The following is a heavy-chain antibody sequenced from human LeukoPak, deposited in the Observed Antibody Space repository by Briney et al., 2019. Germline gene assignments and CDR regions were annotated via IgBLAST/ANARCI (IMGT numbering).Heavy chain of an antibody. J-gene: IGHJ4*02. CDR1: GFMFGDYA. D-gene: IGHD6-13*01. CDR2: IRSKAYGGTT. V-gene: IGHV3-49*03. Sequence: GGSLRLSCAASGFMFGDYAMSWFRQAPGKGLEWVGFIRSKAYGGTTEYAASVKGRFTISRDDSKSIAYLQMNSLKTEDTAVYYCTRVPLAAAVPYFDYWGQGTLVTVSS. CDR3: TRVPLAAAVPYFDY.